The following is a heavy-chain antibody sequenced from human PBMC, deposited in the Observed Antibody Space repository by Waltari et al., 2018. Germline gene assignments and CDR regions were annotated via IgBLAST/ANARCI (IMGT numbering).Heavy chain of an antibody. CDR3: AREAAKSFDFDY. Sequence: QVQLVQSGAEVKKPGASVKVSCKASGYSFTNYMHWVRQAPGQGLEWMGWINPNSGGTQYAQRFQGRVTMTRDTAITTVFMELSGLRDDDTAVYYCAREAAKSFDFDYWGQGTLVIVSS. CDR2: INPNSGGT. V-gene: IGHV1-2*02. D-gene: IGHD1-26*01. CDR1: GYSFTNY. J-gene: IGHJ4*02.